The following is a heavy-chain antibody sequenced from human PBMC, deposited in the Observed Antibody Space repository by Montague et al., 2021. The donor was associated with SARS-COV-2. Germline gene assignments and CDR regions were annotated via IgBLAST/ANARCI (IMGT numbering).Heavy chain of an antibody. Sequence: TLSLTCTVSGGSISSGCYYWSWNRQHPGMGLVWIGYIYHTGSTHYNLSLKSRVTISKETSKNHLSLNLSSVTAADSAVYSCESDSGYCDSSGYCYDAFDIWGQGTKFTVSS. CDR1: GGSISSGCYY. CDR2: IYHTGST. CDR3: ESDSGYCDSSGYCYDAFDI. J-gene: IGHJ3*02. D-gene: IGHD3-22*01. V-gene: IGHV4-31*03.